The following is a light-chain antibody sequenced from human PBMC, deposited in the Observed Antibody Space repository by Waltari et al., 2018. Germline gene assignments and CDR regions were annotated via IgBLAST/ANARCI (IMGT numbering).Light chain of an antibody. J-gene: IGKJ4*02. V-gene: IGKV3-11*01. Sequence: EFVFAQSPPPLSFSRGQSATLSCRASHSVSWYLAWYQQRPGQAPRLLIYVASNRATGIPDRFSGSGSETDFTLTISSLEPEDSAVYYCQQRRNWPVTFGGGTKVEVK. CDR1: HSVSWY. CDR2: VAS. CDR3: QQRRNWPVT.